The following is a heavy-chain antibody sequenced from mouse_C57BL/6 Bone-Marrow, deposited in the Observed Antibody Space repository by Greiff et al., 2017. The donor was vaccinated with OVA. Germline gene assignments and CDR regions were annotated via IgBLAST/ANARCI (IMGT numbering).Heavy chain of an antibody. J-gene: IGHJ4*01. CDR1: GFSLTSYA. CDR3: ARNSGYYGSSYVGAMDY. CDR2: IWTGGGT. D-gene: IGHD1-1*01. V-gene: IGHV2-9-1*01. Sequence: VQLVESGPGLVAPSQSLSITCTVSGFSLTSYAISWVRQPPGKGLEWLGVIWTGGGTNYNSALKSRLSISKDNSKSQVFLKMNSLQTDDTARYYCARNSGYYGSSYVGAMDYWGQGTSVTVSS.